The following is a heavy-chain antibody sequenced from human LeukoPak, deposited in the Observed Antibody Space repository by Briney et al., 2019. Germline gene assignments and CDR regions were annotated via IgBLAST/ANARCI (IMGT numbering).Heavy chain of an antibody. Sequence: TGGPLRLSCAASGFTFSSYAMSWVRQAPGKGLEWVSGISGSGASTYYADSVKGRFTISRDNSKNTLYLQMNSLRAEDTAVYYCARWYSSSWYRGAFDIWGQGTMVTVSS. CDR3: ARWYSSSWYRGAFDI. D-gene: IGHD6-13*01. CDR1: GFTFSSYA. CDR2: ISGSGAST. V-gene: IGHV3-23*01. J-gene: IGHJ3*02.